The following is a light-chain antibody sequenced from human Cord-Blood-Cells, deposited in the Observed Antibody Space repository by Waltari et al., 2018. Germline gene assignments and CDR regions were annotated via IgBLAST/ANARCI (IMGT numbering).Light chain of an antibody. J-gene: IGLJ2*01. CDR1: SSDVGGYNY. Sequence: QSALTQPASVSGSPGQSITISCTGTSSDVGGYNYVFWYQQHPGKAPKLMIYEVSNRPSGVSNRFSGSKFGNTASLTISGLQAEDEADYYCSSYTSSSTLVVFGGGTKLTVL. V-gene: IGLV2-14*01. CDR3: SSYTSSSTLVV. CDR2: EVS.